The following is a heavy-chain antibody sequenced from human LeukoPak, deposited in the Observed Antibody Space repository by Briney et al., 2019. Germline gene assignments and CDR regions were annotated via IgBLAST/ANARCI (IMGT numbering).Heavy chain of an antibody. J-gene: IGHJ4*02. CDR1: GFTFDDYA. CDR2: ISWNSGSI. V-gene: IGHV3-9*03. Sequence: GGSLRLSCAASGFTFDDYAMHWVRQAPGKGLEWVSGISWNSGSIGYADSVKGRFTISRDNAKNSLYLQMNSLEAEDMALYYCAKGAFSVVVPASDYWGQGTLVTVSS. D-gene: IGHD2-2*01. CDR3: AKGAFSVVVPASDY.